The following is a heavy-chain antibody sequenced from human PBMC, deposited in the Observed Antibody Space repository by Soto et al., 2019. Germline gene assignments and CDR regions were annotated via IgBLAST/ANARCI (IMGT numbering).Heavy chain of an antibody. CDR2: ISPDGSAM. D-gene: IGHD2-15*01. J-gene: IGHJ6*03. CDR1: GFRSRESW. CDR3: ARYDVHCSGGRCYGVPMDV. V-gene: IGHV3-7*01. Sequence: PGGSLRLSCAASGFRSRESWRSGARQAEGKGVEWVANISPDGSAMSYATAVHARFTISRDNAKPSLFLQMNSLRAEDTAVYYCARYDVHCSGGRCYGVPMDVWGKGTTVTVSS.